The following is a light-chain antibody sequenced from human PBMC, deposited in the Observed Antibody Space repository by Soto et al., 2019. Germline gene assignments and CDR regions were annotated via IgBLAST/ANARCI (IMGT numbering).Light chain of an antibody. J-gene: IGKJ1*01. CDR3: QQYNSYSWT. V-gene: IGKV1-5*01. CDR2: DAS. Sequence: DIQMTQSPSTLPASVGDRVTITCRASQSISSWLAWYQQKPGKAPKLLIYDASSLESGVPSRFSGSGSGTEFTLTISSLQPDDFATYYCQQYNSYSWTLGQGTKVEIK. CDR1: QSISSW.